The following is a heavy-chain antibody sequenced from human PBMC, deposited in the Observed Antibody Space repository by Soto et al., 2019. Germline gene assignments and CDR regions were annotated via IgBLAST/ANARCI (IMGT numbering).Heavy chain of an antibody. Sequence: GGSLRLSCAASRFTFSSYGMHWVRQAPGKGLEWVAVIWYDGSNNYYADSVKGRFTISRDNSKNTLYLQMNSLRAADTAVYYCARGWGMATITYHFDYWGQGTLVTVSS. CDR2: IWYDGSNN. CDR3: ARGWGMATITYHFDY. CDR1: RFTFSSYG. V-gene: IGHV3-33*01. J-gene: IGHJ4*02. D-gene: IGHD5-12*01.